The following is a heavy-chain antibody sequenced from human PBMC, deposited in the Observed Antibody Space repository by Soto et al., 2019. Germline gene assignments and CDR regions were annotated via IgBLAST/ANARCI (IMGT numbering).Heavy chain of an antibody. CDR1: GYTFPSYG. D-gene: IGHD6-19*01. J-gene: IGHJ1*01. CDR3: AREDGSSGRAGTFQH. V-gene: IGHV1-18*01. CDR2: ISGYNGNT. Sequence: ASVKVSCKASGYTFPSYGISWVRQAPGQGLEWMGWISGYNGNTKYAQKLQGRVTMTTDNPMNTLYLQMDSLGSDDTAVYYCAREDGSSGRAGTFQHCGQGTLVTVSS.